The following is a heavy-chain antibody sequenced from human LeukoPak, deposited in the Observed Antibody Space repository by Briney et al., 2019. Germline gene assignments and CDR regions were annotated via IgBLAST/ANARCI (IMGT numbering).Heavy chain of an antibody. J-gene: IGHJ4*02. V-gene: IGHV4-61*01. CDR2: IHYSGST. CDR3: TRTGSTGGY. D-gene: IGHD1-7*01. Sequence: SKTLSLTCTVSGGSVSGGNYYCSWIRQSPGKGLEWIGYIHYSGSTVYNPSLKSRVTMSIDTSTHQFSLNLSSATAADTAVYYCTRTGSTGGYWGQGTLVTVSS. CDR1: GGSVSGGNYY.